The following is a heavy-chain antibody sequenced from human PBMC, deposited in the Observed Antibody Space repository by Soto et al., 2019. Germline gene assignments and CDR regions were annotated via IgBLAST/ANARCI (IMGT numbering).Heavy chain of an antibody. D-gene: IGHD3-22*01. J-gene: IGHJ4*02. Sequence: PSETLSLTCTVSGGSMISYYWSWIRQHPGKGLEWIGYIYYSGSTYYNPSLKSRVTISVDTSKNQFSLKLSSVTAADTAVYYCARGRTTHYYDSSGYYPYFDYWGQGTLVTVSS. CDR2: IYYSGST. V-gene: IGHV4-59*06. CDR1: GGSMISYY. CDR3: ARGRTTHYYDSSGYYPYFDY.